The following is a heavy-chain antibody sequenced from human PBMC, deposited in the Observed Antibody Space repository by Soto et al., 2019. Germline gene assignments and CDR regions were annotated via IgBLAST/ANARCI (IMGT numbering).Heavy chain of an antibody. CDR2: INHSGST. CDR3: GSPFYDSSGYYSFDY. CDR1: GGSFSGYY. D-gene: IGHD3-22*01. J-gene: IGHJ4*02. V-gene: IGHV4-34*01. Sequence: SETLSLTCAVYGGSFSGYYWSWIRQPPGKGLEWIGEINHSGSTNYNPSLKSRVTISVDTSKNQFSLKLSSVTAADTAGYYCGSPFYDSSGYYSFDYWGQETLVTVSS.